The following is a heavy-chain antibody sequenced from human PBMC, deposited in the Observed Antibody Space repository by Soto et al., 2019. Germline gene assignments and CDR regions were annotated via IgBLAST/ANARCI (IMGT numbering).Heavy chain of an antibody. CDR2: IIPIFGTA. V-gene: IGHV1-69*06. CDR3: ARVLRFLEWLPPDGMDV. Sequence: QVQLVQSGAEVKKPGSSVKVSCKASGGTFSSYAISWVRQAPGQGLEWMGGIIPIFGTANYAQKFQGRVTMTRNTSISTAYMELSSLRSEDTAVYYCARVLRFLEWLPPDGMDVWGQGTTVTVSS. D-gene: IGHD3-3*01. CDR1: GGTFSSYA. J-gene: IGHJ6*02.